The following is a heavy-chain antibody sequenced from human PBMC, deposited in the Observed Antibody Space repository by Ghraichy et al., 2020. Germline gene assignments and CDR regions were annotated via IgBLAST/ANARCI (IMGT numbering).Heavy chain of an antibody. V-gene: IGHV4-59*08. J-gene: IGHJ2*01. CDR3: ARNSGWYRHDL. D-gene: IGHD6-19*01. CDR1: GVSINSDY. Sequence: SETLSLTCTVSGVSINSDYWSWIRQPPGKGLEWIGYKSYSGSTNYNPSLKSRVTISVDKNQFSLKLTSVTVADTAVYYCARNSGWYRHDLWGRVTLVTVSS. CDR2: KSYSGST.